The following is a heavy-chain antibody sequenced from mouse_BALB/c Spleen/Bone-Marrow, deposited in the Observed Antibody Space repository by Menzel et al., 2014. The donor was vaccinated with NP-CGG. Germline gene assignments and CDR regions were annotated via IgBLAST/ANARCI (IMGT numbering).Heavy chain of an antibody. J-gene: IGHJ4*01. Sequence: QVQLQQSGPELVKPGASVKISCEASGYSFTSYYIHWVKQRPGQGLEWIGWIFPGSGNIKYNEKFKGEATLTADTSSSTAYMRLSSLTSEDSAVYFCARRGNWGYAMGYWGQGTSVTVSS. D-gene: IGHD2-1*01. CDR2: IFPGSGNI. CDR3: ARRGNWGYAMGY. V-gene: IGHV1-66*01. CDR1: GYSFTSYY.